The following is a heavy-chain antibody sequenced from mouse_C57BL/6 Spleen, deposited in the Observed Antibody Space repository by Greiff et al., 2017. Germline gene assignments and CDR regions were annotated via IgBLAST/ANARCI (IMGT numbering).Heavy chain of an antibody. J-gene: IGHJ1*03. V-gene: IGHV1-62-2*01. Sequence: QVQLKQSGAELVKPGASVKLSCKASGYTFTEYTIHWVKQRSGQGLEWIGWFHPGSGSIKYNEKFKDKATLTADKSSSTVYMELSRLTSEDSAVYFCARRGYYYGSSYVGWYFDVWGTGTTVTVSS. D-gene: IGHD1-1*01. CDR3: ARRGYYYGSSYVGWYFDV. CDR1: GYTFTEYT. CDR2: FHPGSGSI.